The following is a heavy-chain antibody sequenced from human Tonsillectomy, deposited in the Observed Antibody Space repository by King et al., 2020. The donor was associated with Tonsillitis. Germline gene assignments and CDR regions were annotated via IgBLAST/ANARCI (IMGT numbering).Heavy chain of an antibody. J-gene: IGHJ4*02. V-gene: IGHV3-21*01. CDR3: ASARSGGYDD. CDR2: ISSSSSYI. Sequence: VQLVESGGGLVKPGGSLRLSCAASGFTFSSSNMNWVRQAPGRGLEWVSSISSSSSYIYYADSMKGRFTISRDNAKNSLYLQMNSLRAEDTAVYYCASARSGGYDDWGQGTLVTVSA. D-gene: IGHD1-26*01. CDR1: GFTFSSSN.